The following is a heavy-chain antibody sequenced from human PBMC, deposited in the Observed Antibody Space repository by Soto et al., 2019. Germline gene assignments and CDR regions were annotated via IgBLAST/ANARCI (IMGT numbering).Heavy chain of an antibody. J-gene: IGHJ4*02. V-gene: IGHV5-51*01. CDR2: IYPGDSDT. Sequence: GESLKISCKGSGYSFTSYWIGWVRQMPGKGLEWMGIIYPGDSDTRYSPSFQGQVTISADESISTAYLQWSSLKASDTAMYYCARCPLDSSGLIDYWGQGTLVTVSS. CDR1: GYSFTSYW. D-gene: IGHD3-22*01. CDR3: ARCPLDSSGLIDY.